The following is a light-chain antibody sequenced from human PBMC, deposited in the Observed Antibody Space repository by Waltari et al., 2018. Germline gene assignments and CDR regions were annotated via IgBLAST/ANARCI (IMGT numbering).Light chain of an antibody. CDR2: NGF. V-gene: IGLV1-40*01. Sequence: QSVLTQPPSVSGAPGHRVTISCTGSSSNIGAGYDVHWYQRLPVAAPKLLIFNGFNRPSGVPDRFSGSKSGMSASLAITGLQAEDEADYYCQSYDNRLYGTRVFGGGTKLTVL. CDR3: QSYDNRLYGTRV. J-gene: IGLJ3*02. CDR1: SSNIGAGYD.